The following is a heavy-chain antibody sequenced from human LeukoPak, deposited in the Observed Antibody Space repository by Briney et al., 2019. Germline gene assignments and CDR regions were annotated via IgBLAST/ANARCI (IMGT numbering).Heavy chain of an antibody. CDR3: ARGLRRYSYASSGYAYYFDY. J-gene: IGHJ4*02. D-gene: IGHD3-22*01. Sequence: SETLSLTCAVYGGSFSGYYWSWIRQPPGKGLEWIGEINHSGSTNYNPSLKSRVTISVDTSKNQFSLKLSSVTAAATAVYYCARGLRRYSYASSGYAYYFDYWGQGTLVTVSS. V-gene: IGHV4-34*01. CDR2: INHSGST. CDR1: GGSFSGYY.